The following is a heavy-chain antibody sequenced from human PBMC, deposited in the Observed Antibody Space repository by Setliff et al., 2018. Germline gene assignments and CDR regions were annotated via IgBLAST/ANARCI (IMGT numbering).Heavy chain of an antibody. J-gene: IGHJ4*02. Sequence: SETLSLTCAVSRYSITSDYYWGWIRQPPGKALEWIGYIYYSGTTNYSPSLKSRVTISIDMSKNQFSLKLNSVTAADTAVYYCARGAYIGLDYWGQGTLVTVSS. CDR3: ARGAYIGLDY. V-gene: IGHV4-61*01. D-gene: IGHD4-4*01. CDR1: RYSITSDYY. CDR2: IYYSGTT.